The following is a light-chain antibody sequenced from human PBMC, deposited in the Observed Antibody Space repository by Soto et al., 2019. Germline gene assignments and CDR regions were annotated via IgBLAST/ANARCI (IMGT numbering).Light chain of an antibody. Sequence: DIVMTQSPLSLPVTPGEPASISCRSSQSLLHSNGFNYLDWYLQKPGQSPQLLISLGSNRASGVPDRFSGSGSDTDFTLKISRVEAEDVGTYYCIQALQVPWTFGQGTKVDIK. CDR2: LGS. J-gene: IGKJ1*01. CDR1: QSLLHSNGFNY. V-gene: IGKV2-28*01. CDR3: IQALQVPWT.